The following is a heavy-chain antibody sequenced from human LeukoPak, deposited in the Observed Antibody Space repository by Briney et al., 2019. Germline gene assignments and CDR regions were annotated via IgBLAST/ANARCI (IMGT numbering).Heavy chain of an antibody. D-gene: IGHD6-19*01. J-gene: IGHJ5*02. CDR3: ARAESGSGYNWFDP. Sequence: PSETLSLTCTVSGGSISSGGYYWSWIRQHPGKGLEWIGYIYYCGSTYYNPSLKSRVTISVDTSKNQFSLKLSSVTAADTAVYYCARAESGSGYNWFDPWGQGTLVTVSS. CDR1: GGSISSGGYY. CDR2: IYYCGST. V-gene: IGHV4-31*03.